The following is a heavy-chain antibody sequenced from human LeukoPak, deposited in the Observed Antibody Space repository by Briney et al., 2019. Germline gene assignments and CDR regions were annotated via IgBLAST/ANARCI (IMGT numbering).Heavy chain of an antibody. Sequence: GGSLRLSCAASGFTFSSYAMSWVHQAPGKGLEWVSGISGSGTSTYYADSVKGRFTISRDNSKNTMSLQMYSLRAEDTALYYCARGKGIAVSSFDSWGQGTLVTVSS. J-gene: IGHJ4*02. CDR3: ARGKGIAVSSFDS. V-gene: IGHV3-23*01. CDR2: ISGSGTST. D-gene: IGHD6-19*01. CDR1: GFTFSSYA.